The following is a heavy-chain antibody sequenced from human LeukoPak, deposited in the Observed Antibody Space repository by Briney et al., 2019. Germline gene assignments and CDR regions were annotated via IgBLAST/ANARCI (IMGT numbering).Heavy chain of an antibody. Sequence: GGSLRLSCAASGFTFSDYYMSWIRQAPGKGLEWVSYISSSGSTIYYADSVKGRFTISRDNAKNSLYLQMNSLRAEDTAVYYCAKEGFQWLWAFDYWGQGTLVTVSS. CDR2: ISSSGSTI. J-gene: IGHJ4*02. CDR3: AKEGFQWLWAFDY. V-gene: IGHV3-11*04. D-gene: IGHD6-19*01. CDR1: GFTFSDYY.